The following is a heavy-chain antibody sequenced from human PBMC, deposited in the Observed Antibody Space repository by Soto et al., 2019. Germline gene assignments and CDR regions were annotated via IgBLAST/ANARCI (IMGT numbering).Heavy chain of an antibody. CDR3: ARRALRWYLDI. CDR1: GGSISSTSYY. J-gene: IGHJ2*01. V-gene: IGHV4-39*01. Sequence: SETLSLTCTVSGGSISSTSYYWGWIRQPPGKGLEWIGNIYYSGSTYYNPSLKSRVTISVDTSKNQFSLKLSSVIAADTAVYYCARRALRWYLDIWGRGTLVTVSS. CDR2: IYYSGST.